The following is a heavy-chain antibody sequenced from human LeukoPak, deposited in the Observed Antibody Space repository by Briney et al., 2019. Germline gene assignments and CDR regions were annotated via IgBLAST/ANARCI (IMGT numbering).Heavy chain of an antibody. V-gene: IGHV1-46*01. CDR3: AREPLRCSYDKCFVKFYFDY. CDR2: INPSGGTT. CDR1: GYTFRSHY. D-gene: IGHD3-10*01. Sequence: ASVKVSCKASGYTFRSHYLHWVRQAPGQGLEWMGMINPSGGTTTYARKFQGRVTMTRDTSTSTVYMELNSLTSEDTAVFYRAREPLRCSYDKCFVKFYFDYWGQGTLVTVSS. J-gene: IGHJ4*02.